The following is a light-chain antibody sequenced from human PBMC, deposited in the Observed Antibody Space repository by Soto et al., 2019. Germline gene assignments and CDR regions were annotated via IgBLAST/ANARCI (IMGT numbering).Light chain of an antibody. CDR2: DVN. CDR3: CSYAGSSTVV. J-gene: IGLJ2*01. CDR1: SSDVGSYNL. Sequence: QSALTQPASVSGSPGQSITISCTGTSSDVGSYNLVSWYQHHPGKAPKLMIYDVNKRPSGVSNRFSGSKSGNTASLTISGLQAEDEADYYCCSYAGSSTVVFGGGTKLTVL. V-gene: IGLV2-23*02.